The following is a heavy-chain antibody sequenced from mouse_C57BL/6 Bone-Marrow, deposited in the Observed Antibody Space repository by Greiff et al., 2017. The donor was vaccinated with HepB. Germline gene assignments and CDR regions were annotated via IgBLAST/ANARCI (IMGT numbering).Heavy chain of an antibody. J-gene: IGHJ3*01. D-gene: IGHD1-1*01. V-gene: IGHV5-6*01. Sequence: EVKLMESGGDLVKPGGSLKLSCAASGFTFSSYGMSWVRQTPDKRLEWVATISSGGSYTYYPDSVKGRFTISRDNAKNTLYLQMSSLKSEDTAMYYCARHRGYYGSSDLFAYWGQGTLVTVSA. CDR2: ISSGGSYT. CDR1: GFTFSSYG. CDR3: ARHRGYYGSSDLFAY.